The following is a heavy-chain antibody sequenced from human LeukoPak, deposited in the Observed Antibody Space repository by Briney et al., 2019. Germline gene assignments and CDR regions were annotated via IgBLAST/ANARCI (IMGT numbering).Heavy chain of an antibody. D-gene: IGHD3/OR15-3a*01. CDR1: GYTFTSYG. CDR2: ISAYNGNT. J-gene: IGHJ4*02. V-gene: IGHV1-18*01. CDR3: ARNFWDWPPSDY. Sequence: ASVKVSCKASGYTFTSYGISWVRQAPGQGLEWMGWISAYNGNTNYAQKLQGRVTMTTDTSTSTAYMELRSLRSDDTAAYYCARNFWDWPPSDYWGQGTLVTVSS.